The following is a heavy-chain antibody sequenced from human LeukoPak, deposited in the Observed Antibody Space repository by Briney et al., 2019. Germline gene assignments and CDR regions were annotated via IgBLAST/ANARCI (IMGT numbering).Heavy chain of an antibody. CDR2: IYYSGST. CDR1: GGSISSYY. D-gene: IGHD6-19*01. CDR3: AREGHLHYSSGWNTYNWFDP. J-gene: IGHJ5*02. V-gene: IGHV4-59*01. Sequence: SESLSLTCTVSGGSISSYYWSWIRQPPGKGLEWIGYIYYSGSTNYNPSLKSRVTISVDTSKNQFSLKLSSVTAADTAVYYCAREGHLHYSSGWNTYNWFDPWGQGTLVTVSS.